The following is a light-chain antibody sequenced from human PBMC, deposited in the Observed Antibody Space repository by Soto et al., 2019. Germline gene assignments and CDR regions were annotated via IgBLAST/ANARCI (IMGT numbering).Light chain of an antibody. J-gene: IGKJ4*01. CDR3: QQYYKWPLT. V-gene: IGKV3-15*01. CDR1: QSISSW. CDR2: GAS. Sequence: MTQSPSTLSASVGDRVTITCRASQSISSWLAWYQQKPGQAPRLLIYGASTRATGVPARFSGSGSGTEFTLTISSLQSQDFAVYYCQQYYKWPLTFGGGTKVDIK.